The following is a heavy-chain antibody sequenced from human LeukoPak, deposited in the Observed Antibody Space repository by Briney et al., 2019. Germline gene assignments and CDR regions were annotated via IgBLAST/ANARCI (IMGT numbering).Heavy chain of an antibody. D-gene: IGHD2-15*01. CDR3: ARSGPVVVVAAID. CDR1: GYTFTGYY. Sequence: ASVKVSCKASGYTFTGYYMHWVRQAPGQGLEWMGWINPNSGGTNYAQKFQGRVTMTRDTSISTAYMKLSRLRSDDTAVYYCARSGPVVVVAAIDWGQGTLVTVSS. V-gene: IGHV1-2*02. CDR2: INPNSGGT. J-gene: IGHJ4*02.